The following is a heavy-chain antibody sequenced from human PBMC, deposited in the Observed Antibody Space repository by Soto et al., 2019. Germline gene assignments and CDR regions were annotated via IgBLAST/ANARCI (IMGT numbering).Heavy chain of an antibody. CDR3: ATMGTPATGLYFFDY. V-gene: IGHV4-61*05. D-gene: IGHD2-15*01. Sequence: SETLSHTCSVSGGSISSSSYYWGWIRQPTGKGLECIGYIYYSGSTNYNPSLKSRVTISVDTSKNQFSLKLSSVTAADTAVYYCATMGTPATGLYFFDYWGQGSLVTVSS. J-gene: IGHJ4*02. CDR2: IYYSGST. CDR1: GGSISSSSYY.